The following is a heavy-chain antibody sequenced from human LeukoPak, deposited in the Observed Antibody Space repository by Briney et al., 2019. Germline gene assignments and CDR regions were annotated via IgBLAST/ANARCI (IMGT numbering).Heavy chain of an antibody. J-gene: IGHJ4*02. D-gene: IGHD3-10*01. CDR2: TSSDLNVK. V-gene: IGHV3-30*18. CDR1: GFTFRNYV. Sequence: GGSLRLSCAASGFTFRNYVIHWVRQAPGKGLEWVAVTSSDLNVKLYADSVKGRFTISRDNSRSTLYLQMNSLRPEDTAIYYCAKEGYYGSGSPPSLYFDYWGQGTLVTVSS. CDR3: AKEGYYGSGSPPSLYFDY.